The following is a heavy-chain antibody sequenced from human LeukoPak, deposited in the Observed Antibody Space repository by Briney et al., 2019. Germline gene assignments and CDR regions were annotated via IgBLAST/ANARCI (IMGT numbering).Heavy chain of an antibody. Sequence: ASVKVSCKASGYTFTGYYMHWVRQAPGQGLEWMGRINPNSGGTNYAQKFQGRVIVTRDTSISTAYMELSRLRSDDTAVYYCARDCSSTSCYTWGFDPWGQGTLVTVSS. V-gene: IGHV1-2*06. CDR3: ARDCSSTSCYTWGFDP. D-gene: IGHD2-2*02. CDR2: INPNSGGT. CDR1: GYTFTGYY. J-gene: IGHJ5*02.